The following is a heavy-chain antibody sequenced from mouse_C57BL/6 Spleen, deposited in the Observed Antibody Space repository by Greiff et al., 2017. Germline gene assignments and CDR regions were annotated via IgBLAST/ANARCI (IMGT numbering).Heavy chain of an antibody. CDR2: IYPGSGNT. V-gene: IGHV1-84*01. Sequence: QVQLKESGPELVKPGASVKISCKASGYTFTDYYINWVKQRPGQGLEWIGWIYPGSGNTKYNEKFKGKATLTVDTSSSTAYMQLSSLTSEDSAVYFCARHYYGSSPYWYFDVWGTGTTVTVSS. CDR3: ARHYYGSSPYWYFDV. CDR1: GYTFTDYY. J-gene: IGHJ1*03. D-gene: IGHD1-1*01.